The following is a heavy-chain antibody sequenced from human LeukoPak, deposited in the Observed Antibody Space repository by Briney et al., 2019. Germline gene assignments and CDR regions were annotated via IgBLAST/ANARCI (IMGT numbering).Heavy chain of an antibody. Sequence: GGSLRLSCAASGFTFSSYWMSWVRQAPGKGLEWVSSISSSSSYIDYADSVKGRFTISRDNAKNSLYLQMNSLRAEDTAVYYCVRSSPAMITDNFDYWGQGTLVTVSS. CDR2: ISSSSSYI. CDR3: VRSSPAMITDNFDY. J-gene: IGHJ4*02. CDR1: GFTFSSYW. V-gene: IGHV3-21*01. D-gene: IGHD5-18*01.